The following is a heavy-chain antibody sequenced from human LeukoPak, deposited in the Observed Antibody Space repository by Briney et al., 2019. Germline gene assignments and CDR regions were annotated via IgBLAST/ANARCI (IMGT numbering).Heavy chain of an antibody. Sequence: ASVKVSCKVSGYTLTELSMHWVRQAPGKGLEWMGGFDPEDGETIYAQKFQGRVTMTEDTSTDTAYMELSSLRSEDTAVYYCARSSGIWGEFDYWGQGTLATVSS. V-gene: IGHV1-24*01. CDR2: FDPEDGET. CDR3: ARSSGIWGEFDY. CDR1: GYTLTELS. D-gene: IGHD3-22*01. J-gene: IGHJ4*02.